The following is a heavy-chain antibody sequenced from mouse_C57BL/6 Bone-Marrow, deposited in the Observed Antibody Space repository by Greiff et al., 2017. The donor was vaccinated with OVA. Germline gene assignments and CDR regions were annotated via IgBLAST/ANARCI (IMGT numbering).Heavy chain of an antibody. CDR1: GFTFSDYG. CDR2: ISSGSSTI. Sequence: EVHLVESGGGLVKPGGSLKLSCAASGFTFSDYGMHWVRQAPEKGLEWVAYISSGSSTIYYADPVKGRFTISRDNAQNTRFLQMTSLRSEDTAMYYCAMNYFDYWGQGTTLTVSS. CDR3: AMNYFDY. V-gene: IGHV5-17*01. J-gene: IGHJ2*01.